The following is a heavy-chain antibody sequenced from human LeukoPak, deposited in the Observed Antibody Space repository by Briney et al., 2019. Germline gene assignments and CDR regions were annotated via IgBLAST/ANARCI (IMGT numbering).Heavy chain of an antibody. D-gene: IGHD3-16*01. CDR3: ATGTFGGA. V-gene: IGHV3-53*01. Sequence: GGSLRLSCAVSWFSVSSNDMNRVRQVPGKGPEWVSVLYSGGRTKYADSVKGRFTISRDNSKNTLFLQMNSLRVEDTAVYYCATGTFGGAWGQGTRVIVSS. CDR1: WFSVSSND. CDR2: LYSGGRT. J-gene: IGHJ5*02.